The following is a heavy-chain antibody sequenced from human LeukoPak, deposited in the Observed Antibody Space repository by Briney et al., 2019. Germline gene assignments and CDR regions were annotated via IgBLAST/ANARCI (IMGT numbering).Heavy chain of an antibody. CDR2: IPPGGSPK. CDR3: AKDGGIAAAGTFDY. J-gene: IGHJ4*02. V-gene: IGHV3-30*18. CDR1: GFTFSTYG. Sequence: GGSLRLSCAASGFTFSTYGMHWVRQAPGQGLEWVAVIPPGGSPKYYADSVKGRFTISRDNSKNALFLEMSRLRAEDTAVYYCAKDGGIAAAGTFDYWGQGTLVTVSS. D-gene: IGHD6-13*01.